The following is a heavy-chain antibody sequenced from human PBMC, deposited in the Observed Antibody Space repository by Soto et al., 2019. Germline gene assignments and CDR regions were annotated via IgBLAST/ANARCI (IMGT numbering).Heavy chain of an antibody. Sequence: QVQLVQSGAEVKKPGASVKVSCKASGYTFTRSGISWVRQAPGQGLEWMGWINGYNGNTNYTQKIQGRITMTTDTPPSTAYMELRSLRSDDTAVYYCARMGDVPYYYYGMDVWGQGTTVIVSS. J-gene: IGHJ6*02. V-gene: IGHV1-18*01. CDR2: INGYNGNT. CDR3: ARMGDVPYYYYGMDV. D-gene: IGHD3-16*01. CDR1: GYTFTRSG.